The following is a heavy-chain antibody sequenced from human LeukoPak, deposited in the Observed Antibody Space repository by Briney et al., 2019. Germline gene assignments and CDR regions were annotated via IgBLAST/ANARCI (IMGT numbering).Heavy chain of an antibody. Sequence: GGYLRLSCAASGFTVSSNYMSWVRQAPGKGLEWVSVIYSGGSTYYADSVKGRFTISRDNSKNTLYLQMNSLRAEDTAVYYCARGEWVRYFDWLPYNAFDIWGQGTMVTVSS. D-gene: IGHD3-9*01. V-gene: IGHV3-53*01. CDR1: GFTVSSNY. J-gene: IGHJ3*02. CDR2: IYSGGST. CDR3: ARGEWVRYFDWLPYNAFDI.